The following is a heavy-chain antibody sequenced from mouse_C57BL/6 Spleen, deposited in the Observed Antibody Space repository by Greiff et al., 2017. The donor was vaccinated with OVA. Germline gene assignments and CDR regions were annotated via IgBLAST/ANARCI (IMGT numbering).Heavy chain of an antibody. Sequence: EVHLVESGEGLVKPGGSLKLSCAASGFTFSSYAMSWVRQTPETRLEWVAYISSGGDYIYYADTVKGRFTISRDNARNTLYLQMSSLKSEDTAMYYCTRASYYYGSSPAWFAYWGQGTLVTVSA. D-gene: IGHD1-1*01. V-gene: IGHV5-9-1*02. CDR1: GFTFSSYA. J-gene: IGHJ3*01. CDR2: ISSGGDYI. CDR3: TRASYYYGSSPAWFAY.